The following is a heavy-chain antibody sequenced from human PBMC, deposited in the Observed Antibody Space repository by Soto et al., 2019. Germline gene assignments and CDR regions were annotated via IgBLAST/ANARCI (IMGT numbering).Heavy chain of an antibody. V-gene: IGHV4-34*01. CDR2: INHSGTT. D-gene: IGHD2-8*02. CDR3: ARDKITGVLDY. J-gene: IGHJ4*02. Sequence: QVQLQQWGAGLLKPSETLSLTCAVYGGSFSGYYWTWIRQPPGTGLEWIGEINHSGTTNYTPSDKGRVTISVDTSNSQVSLKLTSVIAADTAVYYCARDKITGVLDYWGQGNLVTVSS. CDR1: GGSFSGYY.